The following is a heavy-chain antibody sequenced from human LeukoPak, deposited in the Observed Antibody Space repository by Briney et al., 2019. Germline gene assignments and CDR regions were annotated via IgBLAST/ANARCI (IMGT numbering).Heavy chain of an antibody. D-gene: IGHD2-2*01. Sequence: SETLSLTCTVSGGSISSSSYYWGWIRQPPGKGLEWIGSIYYSGSTYYSPSLKSRVTISVDTSKNQFSLKLSSVTAANTAVYYCARQIVVVPAAIGGYYYYYMDVWGKGTTVTISS. J-gene: IGHJ6*03. CDR3: ARQIVVVPAAIGGYYYYYMDV. CDR2: IYYSGST. V-gene: IGHV4-39*01. CDR1: GGSISSSSYY.